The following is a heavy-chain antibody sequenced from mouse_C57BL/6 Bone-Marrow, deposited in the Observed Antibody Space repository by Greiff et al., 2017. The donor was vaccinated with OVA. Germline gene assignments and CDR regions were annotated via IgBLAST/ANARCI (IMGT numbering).Heavy chain of an antibody. D-gene: IGHD1-1*01. CDR1: GFSLSTFGMG. CDR3: ARMGYFITTVVARIFDY. J-gene: IGHJ2*01. CDR2: IWWDDDK. Sequence: QVTLKVSGPGILQPSQTLSLTCSFSGFSLSTFGMGVGWIRQPSGKGLEWLAHIWWDDDKYYNPALKSRLTISKDTSKNQVFLKIANVDTADTATYYCARMGYFITTVVARIFDYWGQGTTLTVSS. V-gene: IGHV8-8*01.